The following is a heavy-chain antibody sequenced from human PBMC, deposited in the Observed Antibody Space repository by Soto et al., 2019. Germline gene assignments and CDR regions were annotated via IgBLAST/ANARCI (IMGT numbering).Heavy chain of an antibody. CDR1: GGTFNGYG. D-gene: IGHD3-10*01. J-gene: IGHJ3*01. CDR2: TVPVLDTS. Sequence: QVQLVQSGAVVKKPGSSVEVSCKASGGTFNGYGISWVRQAPGQGLEWMGGTVPVLDTSKYAPSFQGRVTITADKSTSTAYMELSSVRSEDTAIYFCARGVSNSGAYYTGPSAYDLWGQGTLVIVSS. CDR3: ARGVSNSGAYYTGPSAYDL. V-gene: IGHV1-69*06.